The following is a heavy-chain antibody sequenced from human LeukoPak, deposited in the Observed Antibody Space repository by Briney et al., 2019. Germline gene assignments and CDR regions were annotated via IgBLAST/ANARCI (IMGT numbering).Heavy chain of an antibody. Sequence: SETLSLTCAVYGGSFSGYYWSWIRQPPGKGLEWIGEINHSGSTNYNPSLKSRVTISVDTSKNQFSLKLSSVTAADTAVYARTTEGGYSYGYFYYYYMDVWGKGTTVTISS. CDR3: TTEGGYSYGYFYYYYMDV. CDR2: INHSGST. V-gene: IGHV4-34*03. CDR1: GGSFSGYY. D-gene: IGHD5-18*01. J-gene: IGHJ6*03.